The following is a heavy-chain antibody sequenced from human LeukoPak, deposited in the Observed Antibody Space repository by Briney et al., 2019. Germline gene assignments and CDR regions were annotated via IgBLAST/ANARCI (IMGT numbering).Heavy chain of an antibody. CDR2: IYPGDSDT. J-gene: IGHJ1*01. CDR3: ASVYCGGDCYPLYFQH. D-gene: IGHD2-21*02. CDR1: GYSFTSYW. V-gene: IGHV5-51*01. Sequence: GESLKISCKGSGYSFTSYWIGWVRQMPGKGLEWIGIIYPGDSDTRYSPSFQGQVTLSADKSISTAYLQWSSLKASDTAMYYCASVYCGGDCYPLYFQHWGQGTLVTVSS.